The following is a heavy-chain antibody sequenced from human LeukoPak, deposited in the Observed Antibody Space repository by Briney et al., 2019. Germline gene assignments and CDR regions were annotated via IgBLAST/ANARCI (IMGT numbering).Heavy chain of an antibody. CDR2: ILYEGSNK. V-gene: IGHV3-30*18. J-gene: IGHJ3*02. D-gene: IGHD4-17*01. Sequence: GGSLRLSCVASGFTFSSYGMHWVRQAPGKGLEWVAVILYEGSNKCNADSVKGRFTISRDTSKNTLYLQMSSLRAEDTAVYYCAKAWRAYGDYHTFDIWGQGTMVTVSS. CDR1: GFTFSSYG. CDR3: AKAWRAYGDYHTFDI.